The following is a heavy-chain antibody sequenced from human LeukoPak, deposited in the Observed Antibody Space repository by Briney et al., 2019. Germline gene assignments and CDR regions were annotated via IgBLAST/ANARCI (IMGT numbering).Heavy chain of an antibody. D-gene: IGHD7-27*01. V-gene: IGHV3-30*18. CDR3: AKVHMPNWGTGYFDY. Sequence: GGSLRLSCTASVFIFTSYGMHWVRQVPGKGLKWVAGISYDGSDKWYEDSVKGRFTISRDNSKNTVYLQMNSLRAEDTAVYFCAKVHMPNWGTGYFDYWGQGTLVTVSS. CDR2: ISYDGSDK. CDR1: VFIFTSYG. J-gene: IGHJ4*02.